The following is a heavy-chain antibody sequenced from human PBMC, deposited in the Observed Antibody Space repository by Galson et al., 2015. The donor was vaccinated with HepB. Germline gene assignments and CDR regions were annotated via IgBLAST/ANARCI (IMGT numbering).Heavy chain of an antibody. CDR2: ISGNGAKT. V-gene: IGHV3-23*01. J-gene: IGHJ4*02. CDR3: SKAEVKGWEIWSYFAP. D-gene: IGHD1-26*01. Sequence: LEWVSAISGNGAKTYYADSVKGRFTISRDNSMNTVFMHVNSLRVEDTAVYYCSKAEVKGWEIWSYFAPWGQGTLVTVPS.